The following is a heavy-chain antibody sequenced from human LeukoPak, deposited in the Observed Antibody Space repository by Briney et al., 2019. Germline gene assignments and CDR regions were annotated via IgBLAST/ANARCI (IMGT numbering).Heavy chain of an antibody. Sequence: GESLKISCKGSGYSFTNYWIGWVRQMPGKGLEWMGIIYPGDSDSRIRPSFQGQVTISADKSISTAYLQWSSLKASDTAMYYCARCSSYGDYGFDYWGQGTLLTVSS. CDR1: GYSFTNYW. J-gene: IGHJ4*02. CDR3: ARCSSYGDYGFDY. V-gene: IGHV5-51*01. CDR2: IYPGDSDS. D-gene: IGHD4-17*01.